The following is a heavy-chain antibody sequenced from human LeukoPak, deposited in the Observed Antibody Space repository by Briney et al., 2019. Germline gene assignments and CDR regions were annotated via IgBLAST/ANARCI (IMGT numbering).Heavy chain of an antibody. V-gene: IGHV1-18*01. D-gene: IGHD2-2*02. CDR3: ARPSFHCSSTSCYTGYGMDV. Sequence: GASVKVSCKASGYTFTSYGISWVRQAPGQGLEWMGWISAYNGNTNYAQKLQGRVTMTTDTSTSTAYMELRSLRSDDTAVYYCARPSFHCSSTSCYTGYGMDVWSQGTTVTVSS. CDR1: GYTFTSYG. J-gene: IGHJ6*02. CDR2: ISAYNGNT.